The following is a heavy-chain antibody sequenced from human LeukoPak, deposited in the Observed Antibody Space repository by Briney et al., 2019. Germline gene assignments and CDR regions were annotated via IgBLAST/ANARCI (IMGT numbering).Heavy chain of an antibody. V-gene: IGHV1-2*02. D-gene: IGHD3-3*01. Sequence: ASVKVSCKAFGYTFTGYYMHWVRQAPGQGLEWMGWINPNSGGTNYAQKFQGRVTMTRDTSISTAYMELSRLRSDDTAVYYCALYDFWSGYYTFDYWGQGTLVTVSS. CDR1: GYTFTGYY. CDR3: ALYDFWSGYYTFDY. J-gene: IGHJ4*02. CDR2: INPNSGGT.